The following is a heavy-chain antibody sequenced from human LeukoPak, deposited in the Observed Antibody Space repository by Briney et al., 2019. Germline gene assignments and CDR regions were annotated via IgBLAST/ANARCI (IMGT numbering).Heavy chain of an antibody. Sequence: GGSLRLSCAASGFSFSSYGMSWVRQAPGKGLEWVSAIGGRDGSTYYADSVKGRFTISRDNSKNTLYVQMNSLRAEDTAVYYCAKGHYYGSGSLDYWGQGTLVTVSS. CDR2: IGGRDGST. J-gene: IGHJ4*02. D-gene: IGHD3-10*01. CDR1: GFSFSSYG. V-gene: IGHV3-23*01. CDR3: AKGHYYGSGSLDY.